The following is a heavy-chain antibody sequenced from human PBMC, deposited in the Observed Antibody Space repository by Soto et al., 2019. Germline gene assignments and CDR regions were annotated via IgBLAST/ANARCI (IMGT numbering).Heavy chain of an antibody. CDR3: AKDLGYCSSTSCYGPRDY. CDR2: ISWNSGSI. V-gene: IGHV3-9*01. CDR1: GFTFDDYA. J-gene: IGHJ4*02. D-gene: IGHD2-2*01. Sequence: PGGSLRLSCAASGFTFDDYAMRWVRQAPGKGLEWVSGISWNSGSIGYADSVKGRFTISRDNAKNSLYLQMNSLRAEDTALYYCAKDLGYCSSTSCYGPRDYWGQGTLVTVSS.